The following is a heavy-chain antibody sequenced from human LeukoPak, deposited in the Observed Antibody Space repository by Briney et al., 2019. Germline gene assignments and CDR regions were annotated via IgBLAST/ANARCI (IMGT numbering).Heavy chain of an antibody. Sequence: ASVKVSCKASGYTFTSYDINWVRQATGQGLEWMGWVNPNSGNTGYAQKFQGRVTITRNTSISTAYMELSSLRSEDTAVYYCARWRIAALAFDYWGQGTLVTVSS. CDR3: ARWRIAALAFDY. CDR1: GYTFTSYD. D-gene: IGHD6-6*01. V-gene: IGHV1-8*03. J-gene: IGHJ4*02. CDR2: VNPNSGNT.